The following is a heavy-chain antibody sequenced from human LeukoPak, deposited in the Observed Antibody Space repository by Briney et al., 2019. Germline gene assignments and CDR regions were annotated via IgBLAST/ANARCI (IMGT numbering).Heavy chain of an antibody. D-gene: IGHD3-22*01. CDR3: ARGDYYDSSGYYPL. Sequence: SETLSLTCTVSGGSISSTAYYWAWIRQPPGKGLEWIGNIYNSGSTYYAPSLKSRVTISVDTSKNQFSLKLSSVTAADTAVYYCARGDYYDSSGYYPLWGQGTLVTVSS. CDR2: IYNSGST. V-gene: IGHV4-39*07. J-gene: IGHJ4*02. CDR1: GGSISSTAYY.